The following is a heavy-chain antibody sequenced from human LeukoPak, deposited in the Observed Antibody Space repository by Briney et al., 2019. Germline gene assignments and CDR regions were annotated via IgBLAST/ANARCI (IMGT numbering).Heavy chain of an antibody. CDR2: INPNSGGT. J-gene: IGHJ5*02. CDR3: ARDSSKRDYDFWSGYYRFDP. D-gene: IGHD3-3*01. Sequence: ASVKVSCKASGYTFTGYYMHWVRQAPGQGLEWMGRINPNSGGTNYAQKFQGRVTMTRDTSISTAYMELSRLRSDDTAVYYRARDSSKRDYDFWSGYYRFDPWGQGTLVTVSS. CDR1: GYTFTGYY. V-gene: IGHV1-2*06.